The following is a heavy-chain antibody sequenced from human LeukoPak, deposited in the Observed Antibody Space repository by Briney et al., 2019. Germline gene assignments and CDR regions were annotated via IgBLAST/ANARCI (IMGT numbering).Heavy chain of an antibody. CDR1: GGSISSYY. V-gene: IGHV4-59*01. CDR3: ARGDAMVRGLHYYYMDV. CDR2: IYYSGST. Sequence: KPSETLSLTCTVSGGSISSYYWSWIRQPPGKGLEWIGYIYYSGSTNYNPSLKSRVIISVDTSKNQFSLKLSSVTAADTAVYYCARGDAMVRGLHYYYMDVWGKGTTVTVSS. J-gene: IGHJ6*03. D-gene: IGHD3-10*01.